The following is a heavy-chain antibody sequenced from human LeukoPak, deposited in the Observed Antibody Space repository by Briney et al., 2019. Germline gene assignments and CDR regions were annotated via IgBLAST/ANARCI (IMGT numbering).Heavy chain of an antibody. CDR1: GFTFNQHS. CDR3: ARGSSLFGGFDS. V-gene: IGHV3-11*01. D-gene: IGHD2-21*01. J-gene: IGHJ4*02. CDR2: ISRTGGAV. Sequence: GGSLTLSCAASGFTFNQHSMSWIRQAPGKGLEWLSYISRTGGAVHYADSVEGRFTISRDNARNSLSLQMNGLRADDTAVYFCARGSSLFGGFDSWGRGTLVTVSS.